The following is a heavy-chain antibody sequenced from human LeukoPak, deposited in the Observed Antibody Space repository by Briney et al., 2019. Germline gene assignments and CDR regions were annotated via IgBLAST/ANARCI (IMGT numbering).Heavy chain of an antibody. Sequence: PGGSLRHSCAASGFTFSSYAMSWVRQAPGKGLEWVSTISGSGAYTYYADSVKGRFTISRDNSKSTLYLQMNSLRAEDTAVYYFAKYFASGSYYKLPHWGQGTLVTVSS. CDR1: GFTFSSYA. V-gene: IGHV3-23*01. CDR3: AKYFASGSYYKLPH. CDR2: ISGSGAYT. J-gene: IGHJ1*01. D-gene: IGHD3-10*01.